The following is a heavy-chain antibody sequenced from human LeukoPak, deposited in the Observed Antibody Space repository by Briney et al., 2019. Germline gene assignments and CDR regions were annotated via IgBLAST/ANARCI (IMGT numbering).Heavy chain of an antibody. J-gene: IGHJ4*02. D-gene: IGHD5-24*01. CDR3: ATTSRDVLDYYFAY. CDR2: ISSGGRTM. V-gene: IGHV3-48*03. CDR1: GIAFSIFE. Sequence: QSGGSLRLSCTAPGIAFSIFEMNWVRQAPGKGLEWISYISSGGRTMFYADSVKGRFTISRDNAKNSVYLQMDSLRAEDTALYYCATTSRDVLDYYFAYWGQGTLVTVSS.